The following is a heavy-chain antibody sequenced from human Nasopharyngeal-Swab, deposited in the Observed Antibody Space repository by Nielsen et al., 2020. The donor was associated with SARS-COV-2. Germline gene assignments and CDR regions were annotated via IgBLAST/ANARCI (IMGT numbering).Heavy chain of an antibody. D-gene: IGHD3-16*01. CDR2: ISSNGGST. J-gene: IGHJ4*02. CDR1: GFTFSSYA. V-gene: IGHV3-64D*06. CDR3: VRRDYDYIWGSYDY. Sequence: GESLKISCAASGFTFSSYAMSWVRQAPGKGPEYVSAISSNGGSTYYADSVKGRFTISRDNSKNTLYLQMSSLRAEDTAVYYCVRRDYDYIWGSYDYWGQGTLVTVSS.